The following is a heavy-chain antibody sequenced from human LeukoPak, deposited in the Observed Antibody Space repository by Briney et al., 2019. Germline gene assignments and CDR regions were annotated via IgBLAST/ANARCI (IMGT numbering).Heavy chain of an antibody. D-gene: IGHD4-17*01. CDR3: ARGYYGDYFNWFDP. J-gene: IGHJ5*02. V-gene: IGHV4-59*01. CDR2: IYYSGST. Sequence: SETLSLTCTVSGGSISSYYWSWLRQPPGKGVAWIGYIYYSGSTNYNPSLKNRVTISIDTSKNQFSLKLSSVTAADTAVYYCARGYYGDYFNWFDPWGQGTLVTVSS. CDR1: GGSISSYY.